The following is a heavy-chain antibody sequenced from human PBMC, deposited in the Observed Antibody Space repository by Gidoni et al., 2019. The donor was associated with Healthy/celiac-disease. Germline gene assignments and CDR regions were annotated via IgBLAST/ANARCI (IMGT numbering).Heavy chain of an antibody. CDR3: ATYLGYCSSTSCYPAH. Sequence: QVQLQQWGAGLLKPSETLSLTCAVYGGSFSGYYWSWSRQPPWKGLEWIGEINHSGSTNYNPSLKSRVTISVDTSKNQFSLKLSSVTAADTAVYYCATYLGYCSSTSCYPAHWGQGTLVTVSS. CDR1: GGSFSGYY. CDR2: INHSGST. V-gene: IGHV4-34*01. J-gene: IGHJ4*02. D-gene: IGHD2-2*01.